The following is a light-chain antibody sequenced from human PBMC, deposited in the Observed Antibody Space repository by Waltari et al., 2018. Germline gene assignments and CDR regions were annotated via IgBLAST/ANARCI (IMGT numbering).Light chain of an antibody. CDR3: QQSYSTPPT. J-gene: IGKJ4*01. V-gene: IGKV1-39*01. CDR2: GTS. Sequence: DIQMTQSPSSLSAYVGDRVTITCRASQSISSDLNWYQQKPGKAPKLLFSGTSNLQSGVPSGFSGSGSGTDFTLTINSLQPLDSATYYCQQSYSTPPTFGGGTK. CDR1: QSISSD.